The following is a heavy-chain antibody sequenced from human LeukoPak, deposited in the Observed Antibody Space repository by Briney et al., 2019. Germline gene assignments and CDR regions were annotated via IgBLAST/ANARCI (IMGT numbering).Heavy chain of an antibody. CDR3: TTQLLWFGELLPDY. CDR2: IKSKTDGGTT. J-gene: IGHJ4*02. Sequence: GGSLRLSCAASGFTFSNAWMSWVRQAPGKGLEWVGRIKSKTDGGTTDYAAPVKGRFTISRDDSKNTLYLQMNSLKTEDTAVYYCTTQLLWFGELLPDYWGQGTLVTVSS. V-gene: IGHV3-15*01. CDR1: GFTFSNAW. D-gene: IGHD3-10*01.